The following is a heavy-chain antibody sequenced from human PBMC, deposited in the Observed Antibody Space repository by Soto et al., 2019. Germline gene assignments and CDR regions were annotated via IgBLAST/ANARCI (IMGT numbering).Heavy chain of an antibody. CDR3: AHMPLYGDVRLWFDP. V-gene: IGHV2-5*02. J-gene: IGHJ5*02. Sequence: SGPTLVNPTQTLTLTCTFCVFSLSTSGVGVGWIRQPPGKALEWLALIYWDDDKRYSPSLKSRLTITKDTSKNQVVLTMTNMDPVDTATYYCAHMPLYGDVRLWFDPWGQGTLVTVSS. D-gene: IGHD4-17*01. CDR1: VFSLSTSGVG. CDR2: IYWDDDK.